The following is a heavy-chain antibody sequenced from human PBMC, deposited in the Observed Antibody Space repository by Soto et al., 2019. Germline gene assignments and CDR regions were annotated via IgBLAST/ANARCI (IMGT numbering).Heavy chain of an antibody. CDR1: GFTFSSYA. Sequence: GLSCAASGFTFSSYAMHWVRQAPGKGLEWVAVISYDGSNKYYADSVKGRFTISRDNSKNTLYLQMNSLRAEDTAVYYSARDECDYVTGCYFDYWGQGTLGTVSS. J-gene: IGHJ4*02. CDR2: ISYDGSNK. V-gene: IGHV3-30-3*01. D-gene: IGHD4-17*01. CDR3: ARDECDYVTGCYFDY.